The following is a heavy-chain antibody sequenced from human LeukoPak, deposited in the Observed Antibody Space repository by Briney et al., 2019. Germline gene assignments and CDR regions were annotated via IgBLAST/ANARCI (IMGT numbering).Heavy chain of an antibody. V-gene: IGHV4-31*03. J-gene: IGHJ5*02. Sequence: SQTLSLTCTVSGGSISSGGYYWSWIRQHPGTGLEWIGYIYYSGSTYYNPSLKSRVTISVDTSKNQFTLKLSSVTAADTAVYYCAALYYDILSGYYWFDPWRQGTLVTVRS. D-gene: IGHD3-9*01. CDR2: IYYSGST. CDR3: AALYYDILSGYYWFDP. CDR1: GGSISSGGYY.